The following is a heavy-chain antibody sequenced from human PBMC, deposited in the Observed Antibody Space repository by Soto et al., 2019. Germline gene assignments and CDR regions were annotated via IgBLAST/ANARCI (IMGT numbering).Heavy chain of an antibody. J-gene: IGHJ5*02. D-gene: IGHD3-3*01. V-gene: IGHV3-23*01. Sequence: GSLRLSCAASGFTFSSYAMSWVRQAPGKGLEWVSAISGSGGSTYYADSVKGRFTISRDNSKNTLYLQMNSLRAEDTAVYYCAKGGAYDFWSNWFDPWGQGTLVTVSS. CDR3: AKGGAYDFWSNWFDP. CDR1: GFTFSSYA. CDR2: ISGSGGST.